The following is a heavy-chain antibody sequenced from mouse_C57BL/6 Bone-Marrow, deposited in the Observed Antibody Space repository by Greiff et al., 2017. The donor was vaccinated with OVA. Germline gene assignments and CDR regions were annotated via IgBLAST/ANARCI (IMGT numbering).Heavy chain of an antibody. D-gene: IGHD2-5*01. V-gene: IGHV8-8*01. CDR3: ARCYDSNSSGFAY. CDR1: GFSLSTSGMG. Sequence: QVTLKVSGPGILQPSQTLSLTCSFSGFSLSTSGMGVGWIRQPSGKGLVWLGHIWWDDDKYYNPALKSRLTISKDTSKDQLFLKIDNVDTADTAIDSGARCYDSNSSGFAYWGQGTLVTVSA. CDR2: IWWDDDK. J-gene: IGHJ3*01.